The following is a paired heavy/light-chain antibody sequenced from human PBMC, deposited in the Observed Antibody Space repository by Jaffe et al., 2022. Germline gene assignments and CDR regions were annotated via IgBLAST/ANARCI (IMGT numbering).Light chain of an antibody. CDR1: RSVLFTSNNKNY. CDR3: QQYYTTPYT. CDR2: WAS. J-gene: IGKJ2*01. V-gene: IGKV4-1*01. Sequence: DIVMTQSPDSLAVSLGERATINCKSRRSVLFTSNNKNYLAWYQQKPGQPPKLLIYWASTRESGVPDRFSGSGSGTDFTLTISSLQAEDMAVYYCQQYYTTPYTFGQGTKLEIK.
Heavy chain of an antibody. D-gene: IGHD4-17*01. CDR2: VSYTGIT. V-gene: IGHV4-61*01. CDR3: ARQYGDYRPDFDY. Sequence: QLQLQESGPGLVKPSETLSLTCTVSGGSVSSGSHYWSWIRQPPGKGLEWIGYVSYTGITIYNPSLKGRVTISVDTSKSQFSLKLSSVSAADTAVYYCARQYGDYRPDFDYWGQGTLVTVSS. CDR1: GGSVSSGSHY. J-gene: IGHJ4*02.